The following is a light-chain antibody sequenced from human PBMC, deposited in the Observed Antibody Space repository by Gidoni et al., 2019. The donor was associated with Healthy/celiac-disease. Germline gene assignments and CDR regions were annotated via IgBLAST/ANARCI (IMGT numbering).Light chain of an antibody. CDR2: ASS. Sequence: AIRMTQSPSSLSASTGDSVTITCRASQGISSYLAWYQQKPGKAPKLLIYASSTLQSGVPSRFSGSGSGTDFTLTISCLQSEDVATYYCQQYYSYPPTFXXXTKVEIK. V-gene: IGKV1-8*01. CDR3: QQYYSYPPT. CDR1: QGISSY. J-gene: IGKJ1*01.